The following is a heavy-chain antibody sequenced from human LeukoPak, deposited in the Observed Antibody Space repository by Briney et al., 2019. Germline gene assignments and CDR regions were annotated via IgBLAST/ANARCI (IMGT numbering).Heavy chain of an antibody. V-gene: IGHV4-59*01. CDR3: ARAQGVYYGSGSYYSTNWFDP. J-gene: IGHJ5*02. D-gene: IGHD3-10*01. CDR1: GGSISSYY. Sequence: KPSETLSLTCTVSGGSISSYYWSWIRQPPGKGLEWIGYIYYSGSTNYNPSLKSRVTIPVDTSKNQFSLKLSSVTAADTAVYYCARAQGVYYGSGSYYSTNWFDPWGQGTLVTVSS. CDR2: IYYSGST.